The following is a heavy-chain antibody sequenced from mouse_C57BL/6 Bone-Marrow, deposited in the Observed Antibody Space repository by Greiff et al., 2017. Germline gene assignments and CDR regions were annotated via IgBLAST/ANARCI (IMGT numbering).Heavy chain of an antibody. Sequence: QVQLKESGAELARPGASVKMSCKASGYTFTSYTMHWVKQRPGQGLEWIGYINPSSGYTKYNQKFKDKATLTADKSSSTAYMQLSSLTSEDSAVYYCAPKFYYDYGFAYWGQGTLVTVSA. D-gene: IGHD2-4*01. CDR3: APKFYYDYGFAY. J-gene: IGHJ3*01. CDR2: INPSSGYT. CDR1: GYTFTSYT. V-gene: IGHV1-4*01.